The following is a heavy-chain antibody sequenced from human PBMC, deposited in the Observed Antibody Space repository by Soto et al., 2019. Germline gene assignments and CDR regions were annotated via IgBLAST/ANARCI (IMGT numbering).Heavy chain of an antibody. CDR2: IYYSGST. D-gene: IGHD4-17*01. CDR1: GCSISSYY. J-gene: IGHJ5*02. CDR3: ARDYGDYH. Sequence: PSETLSLTCTVSGCSISSYYWSWIRQPPGKGLEWIGYIYYSGSTNYNPSLKSRVTISVDTSKNQFSLKLSSVTAADTAVYYCARDYGDYHWGQGTLVTVSS. V-gene: IGHV4-59*01.